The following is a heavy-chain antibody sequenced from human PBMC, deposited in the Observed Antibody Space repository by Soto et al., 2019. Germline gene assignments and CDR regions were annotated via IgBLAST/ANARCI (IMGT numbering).Heavy chain of an antibody. D-gene: IGHD1-26*01. CDR3: ATQEVGGSYVYTFDP. CDR1: GGSIISSSYY. CDR2: IYYSGST. J-gene: IGHJ5*02. V-gene: IGHV4-39*01. Sequence: SETLSLTCTVSGGSIISSSYYWGWIRQPPGKGLEWIGSIYYSGSTYYNPSLKSRVTISVDTSKNQFSLKLSSVTAADTAVCYCATQEVGGSYVYTFDPWGQGTLVTVSS.